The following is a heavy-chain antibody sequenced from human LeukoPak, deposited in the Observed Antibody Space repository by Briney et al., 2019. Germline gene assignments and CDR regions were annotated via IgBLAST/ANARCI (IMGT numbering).Heavy chain of an antibody. V-gene: IGHV4-4*02. CDR1: GGSISSSNW. Sequence: SGTLSLTCAVSGGSISSSNWWSWVRQPPGKGLEWIGEIYHSGSTNYNPSLKSRVTISVDKSKDQFSLKLSSVTAADTAVYYCARDLHPMLVVDGSSGPGAFDIWGQGTMVTVSS. CDR3: ARDLHPMLVVDGSSGPGAFDI. J-gene: IGHJ3*02. CDR2: IYHSGST. D-gene: IGHD3-22*01.